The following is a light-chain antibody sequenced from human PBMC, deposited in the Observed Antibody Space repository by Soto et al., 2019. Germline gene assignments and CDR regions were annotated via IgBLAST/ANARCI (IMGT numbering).Light chain of an antibody. V-gene: IGLV1-51*01. CDR1: SSNIGNNY. J-gene: IGLJ1*01. Sequence: QSVLTQPPSVSAAPGQKVTISCSGSSSNIGNNYVSWYQHLPGTAPQLLIYDNDKRPSGIPDRFSGSKSGASATLGITGLQTGDEAEYYCGTWDSRLSVSVFGTGTKVTVL. CDR3: GTWDSRLSVSV. CDR2: DND.